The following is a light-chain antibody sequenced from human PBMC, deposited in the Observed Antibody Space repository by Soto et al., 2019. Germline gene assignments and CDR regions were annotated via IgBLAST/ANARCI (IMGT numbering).Light chain of an antibody. Sequence: EIVLTHSPGTLSFSPGERATLSCRASQSVSNSYLAWYQQKPGQAPRLLIYGASSRATGIPDKFIGSGSGSDFSLTISRLEPEDSAVYYCQQYGKSPGFFTFGPGTKVDIK. CDR1: QSVSNSY. V-gene: IGKV3-20*01. CDR2: GAS. CDR3: QQYGKSPGFFT. J-gene: IGKJ3*01.